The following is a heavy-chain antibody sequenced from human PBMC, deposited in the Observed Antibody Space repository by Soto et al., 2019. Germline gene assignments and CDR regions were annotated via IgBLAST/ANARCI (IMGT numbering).Heavy chain of an antibody. J-gene: IGHJ4*02. V-gene: IGHV3-7*03. CDR1: EFTFSTYW. Sequence: GGSLRLSCAASEFTFSTYWMNWVRQAPGKGLEWVANIKQDGSDKNYVDSVKGRFTISRDNAKDSLFLQMNSLRAEDTAVYYCAGSSGWIHSHWGQGTQVTVSS. CDR2: IKQDGSDK. D-gene: IGHD6-6*01. CDR3: AGSSGWIHSH.